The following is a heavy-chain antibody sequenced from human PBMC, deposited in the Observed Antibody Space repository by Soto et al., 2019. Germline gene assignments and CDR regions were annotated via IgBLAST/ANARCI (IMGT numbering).Heavy chain of an antibody. J-gene: IGHJ4*02. V-gene: IGHV3-21*01. CDR3: ARVAY. CDR1: GFTFSRVS. CDR2: ISSGSSDT. Sequence: KPGVSLRLSCEASGFTFSRVSMNWVRRVPGKGLEWVASISSGSSDTWYADSVKGRFIISRDNAQNSLFLQMNTLRPEDTAMYYCARVAYWGPGTQVTVSS.